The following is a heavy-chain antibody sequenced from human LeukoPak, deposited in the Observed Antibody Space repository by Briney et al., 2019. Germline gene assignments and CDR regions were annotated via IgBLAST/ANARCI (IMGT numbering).Heavy chain of an antibody. CDR2: ISYDGSNK. J-gene: IGHJ4*02. Sequence: PGGSLRLSCAASGFTFSSYGMHWVRQAPGKGLEWVAVISYDGSNKYYADSVKGRFTISRDNSKNTLYLQMNSLRAEDTAVYYCAKEYRMVRGVIIVPTPFDYWGQGTLVTVSS. CDR3: AKEYRMVRGVIIVPTPFDY. V-gene: IGHV3-30*18. CDR1: GFTFSSYG. D-gene: IGHD3-10*01.